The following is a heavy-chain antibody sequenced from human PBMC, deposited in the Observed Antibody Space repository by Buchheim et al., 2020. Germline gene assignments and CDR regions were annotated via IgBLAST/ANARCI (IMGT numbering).Heavy chain of an antibody. Sequence: QVQLQQWGAGLLKPSETLSLTCAVYGGSFSGYYWSWIRQPPGKGLEWIGEINHSGSTNYNPSPKSRVTLSVDTSKNQFSLKLSSVTAADTAVYYCARGRHYYGSGSYYSRLIVNYFDYWGQGTL. D-gene: IGHD3-10*01. J-gene: IGHJ4*02. V-gene: IGHV4-34*01. CDR1: GGSFSGYY. CDR3: ARGRHYYGSGSYYSRLIVNYFDY. CDR2: INHSGST.